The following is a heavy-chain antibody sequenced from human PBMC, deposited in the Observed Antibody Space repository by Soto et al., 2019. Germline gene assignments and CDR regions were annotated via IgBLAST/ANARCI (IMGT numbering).Heavy chain of an antibody. CDR3: ARRRHGYFDS. J-gene: IGHJ4*02. CDR1: GGSIIDLHLYY. Sequence: QLQLQESGPGLVKPSETLSLTCTVSGGSIIDLHLYYWAWLRQSPGKGLEWLATISYDGGTFYSPSLESRFTMSVDTSTNQFSVKLSSVTATDTAFYYCARRRHGYFDSWGQGSMVTVSS. V-gene: IGHV4-39*01. CDR2: ISYDGGT.